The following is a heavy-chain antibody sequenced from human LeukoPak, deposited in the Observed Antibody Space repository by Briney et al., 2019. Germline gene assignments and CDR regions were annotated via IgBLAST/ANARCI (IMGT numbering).Heavy chain of an antibody. Sequence: SETLSLTCTVSGGSISSYYWSWIRQPPGKGLEWIGYIYYGGSTNYNPSHKSRVTISVDTSKNQFSLKLSSVTAADTAVYYCARRMRGHSSSWYYWFDPWGQGTLVTVST. CDR1: GGSISSYY. D-gene: IGHD6-13*01. J-gene: IGHJ5*02. V-gene: IGHV4-59*08. CDR2: IYYGGST. CDR3: ARRMRGHSSSWYYWFDP.